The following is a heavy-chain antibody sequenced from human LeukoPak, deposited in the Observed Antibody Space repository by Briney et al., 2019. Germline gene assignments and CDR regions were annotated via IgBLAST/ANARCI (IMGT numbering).Heavy chain of an antibody. Sequence: GGSLRLSCAASGFTFDDYAMHWVRQAPGKGLEWVSGISWNSGSIGYADSVKGRFTISRDNSKNTLYLQMNSLRAEDTAVYYCAKDLRGSSGPWGQGTLVTVSS. CDR2: ISWNSGSI. V-gene: IGHV3-9*01. J-gene: IGHJ5*02. CDR3: AKDLRGSSGP. CDR1: GFTFDDYA. D-gene: IGHD6-19*01.